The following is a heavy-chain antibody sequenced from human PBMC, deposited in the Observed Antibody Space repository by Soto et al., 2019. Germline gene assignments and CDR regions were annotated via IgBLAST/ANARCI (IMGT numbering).Heavy chain of an antibody. V-gene: IGHV2-5*02. J-gene: IGHJ4*02. CDR3: AHSLAARPSVRDFDY. CDR2: IYWDDDK. D-gene: IGHD6-6*01. CDR1: GFSLSTSGVG. Sequence: QITLKESGPTLVKPTQTLTLTCTFSGFSLSTSGVGVGWIRQPPGKALEWLALIYWDDDKRYSPSLKSRLTITTDTSKNQVVLTMTNMDPVDTATYYCAHSLAARPSVRDFDYWGQGTLVTVSS.